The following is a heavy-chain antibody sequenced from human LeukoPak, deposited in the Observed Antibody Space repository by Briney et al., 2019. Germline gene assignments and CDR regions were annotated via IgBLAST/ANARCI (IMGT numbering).Heavy chain of an antibody. CDR2: ISGSGGST. CDR1: GFTFSSYA. D-gene: IGHD2-8*01. CDR3: AKDGDCTNGVCPYYYYGMDV. Sequence: PGGSLRLSCAASGFTFSSYAMSWVRQAPGKGLEWVSAISGSGGSTYYADSVKGRFTISRDNSKNTLYLQMNSLRAEDTAVYYCAKDGDCTNGVCPYYYYGMDVWGQGPTVTVSS. V-gene: IGHV3-23*01. J-gene: IGHJ6*02.